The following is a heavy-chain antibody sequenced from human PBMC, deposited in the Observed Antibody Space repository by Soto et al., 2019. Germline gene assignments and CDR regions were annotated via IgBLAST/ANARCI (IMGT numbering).Heavy chain of an antibody. CDR2: ISAYNGHT. CDR3: ASAHDYGDYSHWFDP. CDR1: GYGLTSDG. D-gene: IGHD4-17*01. J-gene: IGHJ5*02. V-gene: IGHV1-18*01. Sequence: VEVCWKASGYGLTSDGRSWVLHAPGKGLEWMGWISAYNGHTNYAQKLQGRVTMTTDTSTSTAYMELRSLRSDDTAVYYCASAHDYGDYSHWFDPPGQRPLVTGYS.